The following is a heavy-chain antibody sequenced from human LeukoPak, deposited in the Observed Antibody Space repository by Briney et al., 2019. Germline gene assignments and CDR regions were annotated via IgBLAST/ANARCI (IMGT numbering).Heavy chain of an antibody. J-gene: IGHJ4*02. CDR2: MNPNSGNT. V-gene: IGHV1-8*01. CDR3: ARGPINYYDSSGYC. D-gene: IGHD3-22*01. Sequence: ASVTVSCKDSGYTFTSYDINWVRQATGQALEWLGWMNPNSGNTGYAQKFQGRVTMTRNTSIGTAYMEPSSLRSEDTAVYYCARGPINYYDSSGYCWGQGTLVTVSS. CDR1: GYTFTSYD.